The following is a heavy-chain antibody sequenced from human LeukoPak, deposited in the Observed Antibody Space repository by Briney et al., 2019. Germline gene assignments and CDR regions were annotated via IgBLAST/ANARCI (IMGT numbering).Heavy chain of an antibody. Sequence: WETLSLTWTVSGGSIGSGYYWAWLRQPPGGGVEWIGSIHYGGTTHYNPSLQSRVTISADTSKNQFSLKLSSVTAADTAVYYCARASYSYRGYSYGPFYYYGMDVWGQGTTVTVSS. CDR1: GGSIGSGYY. CDR3: ARASYSYRGYSYGPFYYYGMDV. V-gene: IGHV4-39*01. CDR2: IHYGGTT. D-gene: IGHD5-18*01. J-gene: IGHJ6*02.